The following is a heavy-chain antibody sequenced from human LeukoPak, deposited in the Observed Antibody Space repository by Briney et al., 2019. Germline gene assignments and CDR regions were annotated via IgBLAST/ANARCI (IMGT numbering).Heavy chain of an antibody. J-gene: IGHJ4*02. CDR2: IYYSGST. V-gene: IGHV4-39*01. CDR1: GGSISISSYY. Sequence: SETLSLPCTVSGGSISISSYYWGWIRQPPGKGLEWFGGIYYSGSTYYNPSLKSRVTISVDTSKNQFSLKLSSVTAEDTAVYYWERQDLRYYDSGGDFDYWGQGTLVTVSS. D-gene: IGHD3-22*01. CDR3: ERQDLRYYDSGGDFDY.